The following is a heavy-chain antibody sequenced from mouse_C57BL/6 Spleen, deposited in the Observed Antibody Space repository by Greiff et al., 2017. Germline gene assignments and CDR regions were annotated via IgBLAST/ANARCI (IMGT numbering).Heavy chain of an antibody. J-gene: IGHJ2*01. V-gene: IGHV1-55*01. CDR3: AIKEIITTVVDY. Sequence: QLQQPGAELVKPGASVKMSCKASGYTFTSYWITWVKQRPGQGLEWIGDIYPGSGSTNYNEKFKSKATLTVDTSSSTAYMQLSSLTSEDSAVYYCAIKEIITTVVDYWGKGTTLTVSS. CDR1: GYTFTSYW. D-gene: IGHD1-1*01. CDR2: IYPGSGST.